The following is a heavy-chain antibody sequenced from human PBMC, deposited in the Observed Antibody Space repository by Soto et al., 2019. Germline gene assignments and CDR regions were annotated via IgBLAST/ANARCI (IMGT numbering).Heavy chain of an antibody. CDR2: ISGSGGST. D-gene: IGHD4-17*01. CDR3: AKDLNRLQGDYGYYYCYGMDV. V-gene: IGHV3-23*01. J-gene: IGHJ6*02. CDR1: GFTFSSYA. Sequence: EVQLLESGGGLVQPGGSLRLSCAASGFTFSSYAMSWVRQAPGKGLEWVSAISGSGGSTYYADSVKGRFTISRDNSKNTLYLQMNSLRAEDTAVYYCAKDLNRLQGDYGYYYCYGMDVWGQGTTVTVSS.